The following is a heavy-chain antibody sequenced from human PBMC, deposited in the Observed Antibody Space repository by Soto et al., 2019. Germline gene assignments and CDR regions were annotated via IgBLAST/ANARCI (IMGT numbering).Heavy chain of an antibody. CDR2: IYYSGST. J-gene: IGHJ6*02. D-gene: IGHD6-6*01. CDR3: ARHGREYSSSSFRSHYYYYYGMDV. Sequence: QPPGKGLEWIGSIYYSGSTYYNPSLKSRVTISVDTSKNQFSLKLSSVTAADTAVYYCARHGREYSSSSFRSHYYYYYGMDVWGQGTTVTVSS. V-gene: IGHV4-39*01.